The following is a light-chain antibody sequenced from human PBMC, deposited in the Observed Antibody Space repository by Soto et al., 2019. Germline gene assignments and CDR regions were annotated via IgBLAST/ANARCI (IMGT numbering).Light chain of an antibody. J-gene: IGKJ4*01. Sequence: EIVLTQSPATLSVSPGERATLSCRAGQSFSINLAWYQQKLGQDPRLLIYGASARATGIPARFSGSGSETEFTLTISRLQSEDFAVYYCQQYQSWPLTFGGGTKVDIK. CDR1: QSFSIN. CDR2: GAS. CDR3: QQYQSWPLT. V-gene: IGKV3-15*01.